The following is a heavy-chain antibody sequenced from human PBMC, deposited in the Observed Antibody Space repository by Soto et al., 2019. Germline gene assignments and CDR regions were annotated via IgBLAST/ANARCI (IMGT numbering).Heavy chain of an antibody. CDR1: GGSISRGDYY. V-gene: IGHV4-30-4*01. Sequence: SETLSLTCTVSGGSISRGDYYWSWIRQPPGKGLEWIGYIYYSGSTYYNPSLKSRVTISVDTSKNQFSLKLSSVTAADTAVYYCARGGRDSSGYRPSRYFQHWGQGTLVTVSS. CDR2: IYYSGST. CDR3: ARGGRDSSGYRPSRYFQH. D-gene: IGHD3-22*01. J-gene: IGHJ1*01.